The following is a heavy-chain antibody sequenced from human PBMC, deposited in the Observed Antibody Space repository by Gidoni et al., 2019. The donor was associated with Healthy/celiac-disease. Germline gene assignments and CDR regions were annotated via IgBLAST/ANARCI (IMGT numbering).Heavy chain of an antibody. CDR3: AREFYPSEGVPAFDI. Sequence: QVQLVESGGGVVQPGRSLRLSWAASGFTFSSYGMHWVRQAPGKGLEGVAVIWYDGSNKYYADSVKGRFTISRDNSKNTLYLQMNSLRAEDTAVYYCAREFYPSEGVPAFDIWGQGTMVTVSS. CDR2: IWYDGSNK. D-gene: IGHD3-10*01. CDR1: GFTFSSYG. J-gene: IGHJ3*02. V-gene: IGHV3-33*01.